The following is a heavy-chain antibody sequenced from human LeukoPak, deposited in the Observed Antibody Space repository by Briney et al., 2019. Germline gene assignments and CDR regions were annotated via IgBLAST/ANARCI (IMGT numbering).Heavy chain of an antibody. D-gene: IGHD6-19*01. J-gene: IGHJ4*02. CDR2: ISGSGGST. V-gene: IGHV3-23*01. Sequence: PGGSLRLSCAASGFTFSSYAMSWVRQAPGKGLEWVSAISGSGGSTYYADSVKGRFTISGDNSKNTLYLQMNSLRAEDTAVYYCAKDRRSWYSSGWLLDYCGQGTLVTVSS. CDR3: AKDRRSWYSSGWLLDY. CDR1: GFTFSSYA.